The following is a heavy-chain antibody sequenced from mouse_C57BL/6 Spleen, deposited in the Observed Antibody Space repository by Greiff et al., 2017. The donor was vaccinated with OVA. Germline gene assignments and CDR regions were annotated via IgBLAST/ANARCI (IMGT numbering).Heavy chain of an antibody. J-gene: IGHJ1*03. CDR1: GFTFSSYA. Sequence: EVKLVESGGGLVKPGGSLKLSCAASGFTFSSYAMSWVRQTPEKRLEWVATLSDGGSYTYYPANVKGRFTISRDNAKNNLYLQMSHLKSEDTALYYCAREFAFRDYGSSYWYFDVWGTGTTVTVSS. CDR2: LSDGGSYT. CDR3: AREFAFRDYGSSYWYFDV. V-gene: IGHV5-4*01. D-gene: IGHD1-1*01.